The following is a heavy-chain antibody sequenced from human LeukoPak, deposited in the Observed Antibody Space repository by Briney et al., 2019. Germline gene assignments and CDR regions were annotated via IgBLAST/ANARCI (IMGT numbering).Heavy chain of an antibody. V-gene: IGHV7-4-1*02. CDR3: ARDLGDWFPTADY. CDR2: INTNTGNP. Sequence: ASVKVSCKASGGTFSSYAISWVRQAPGQGLEWMGWINTNTGNPTYAQGFTGRFVFSLDTSVSTAYLQISSLKAEDTAVYYCARDLGDWFPTADYWGQGTLVTVSS. D-gene: IGHD3-9*01. CDR1: GGTFSSYA. J-gene: IGHJ4*02.